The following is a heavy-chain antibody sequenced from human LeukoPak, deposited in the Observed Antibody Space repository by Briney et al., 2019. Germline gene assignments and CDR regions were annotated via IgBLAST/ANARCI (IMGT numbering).Heavy chain of an antibody. V-gene: IGHV3-7*04. CDR1: GFTFSAYW. CDR2: IKQDGSEE. Sequence: GGSLRLSCAASGFTFSAYWMTWVRQAPGKGLEWVANIKQDGSEEYYVDSVKGRFTISRDNAKNSLYLQMNSLRAEDTAVYYCARAVTTSAEYFQHWGQGTLVTVSS. CDR3: ARAVTTSAEYFQH. D-gene: IGHD4-4*01. J-gene: IGHJ1*01.